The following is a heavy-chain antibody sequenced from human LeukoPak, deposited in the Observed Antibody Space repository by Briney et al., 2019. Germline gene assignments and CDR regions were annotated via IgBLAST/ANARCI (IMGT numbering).Heavy chain of an antibody. D-gene: IGHD3-10*01. CDR3: ARDPPYYYGSGSYLSPLNY. J-gene: IGHJ4*02. CDR2: IRGDNGNT. Sequence: WASVKVSCKASGYTFSNYGISWVRQAPGQGLEWVGWIRGDNGNTNYAQKLQGRVTMTTDTSTSTAYMELRSLRSDDTAVYYCARDPPYYYGSGSYLSPLNYWGQGTLVTVSS. V-gene: IGHV1-18*01. CDR1: GYTFSNYG.